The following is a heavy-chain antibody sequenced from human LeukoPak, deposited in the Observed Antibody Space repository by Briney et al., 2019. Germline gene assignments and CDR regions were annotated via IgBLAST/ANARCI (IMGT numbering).Heavy chain of an antibody. CDR2: ISYSGGT. Sequence: SETLSLTCTVSGGSISSYFWTWIRQPPGKGLEWIGYISYSGGTNYNPSLKSRVTILVDTSKNQFSLKLSSVTVADTAVYYCAREAIFGNYFDYWGQGTLVTVSS. J-gene: IGHJ4*02. V-gene: IGHV4-59*01. CDR1: GGSISSYF. CDR3: AREAIFGNYFDY. D-gene: IGHD3-3*01.